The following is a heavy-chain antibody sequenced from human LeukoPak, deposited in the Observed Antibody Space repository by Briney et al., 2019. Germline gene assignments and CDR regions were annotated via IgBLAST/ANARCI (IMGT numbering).Heavy chain of an antibody. D-gene: IGHD2-21*01. Sequence: SETLSLTCTVSGGSISRYYWSWIRQPPGKGLEWIGYIDHSGRTNYNPSLKSRVTISVATSKNQFSLKLISESAADTAVYYCARHGGAYSFDYWGQGTLVTVSS. CDR2: IDHSGRT. CDR1: GGSISRYY. J-gene: IGHJ4*02. CDR3: ARHGGAYSFDY. V-gene: IGHV4-59*08.